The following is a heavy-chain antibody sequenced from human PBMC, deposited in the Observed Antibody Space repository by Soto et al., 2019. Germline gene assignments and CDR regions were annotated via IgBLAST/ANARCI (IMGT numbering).Heavy chain of an antibody. CDR2: INAGNGNT. V-gene: IGHV1-3*01. D-gene: IGHD3-10*01. Sequence: ASVKVSCKASGYTFSSYAMHWVRQAPGQGLEWMGWINAGNGNTKYSQKFQGRVTITRDTSASTAYMELSSLRSEDTAVYYCARDLGGAIDNWFDPWGQGTLVTSPQ. CDR1: GYTFSSYA. J-gene: IGHJ5*02. CDR3: ARDLGGAIDNWFDP.